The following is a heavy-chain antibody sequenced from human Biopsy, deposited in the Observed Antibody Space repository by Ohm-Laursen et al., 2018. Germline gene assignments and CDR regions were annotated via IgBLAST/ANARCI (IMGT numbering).Heavy chain of an antibody. CDR1: GFSVSNKY. V-gene: IGHV3-66*01. J-gene: IGHJ6*02. CDR3: ARDRGDFVHGMDA. D-gene: IGHD3-10*01. CDR2: FYGGGDT. Sequence: GSLRLSCTASGFSVSNKYMSWIRQAPVKGLEWVSVFYGGGDTYYADSVKGRFTISRDTSKNTLFLQMNSLRVEDTAKYYCARDRGDFVHGMDAWGQGTTVTVSS.